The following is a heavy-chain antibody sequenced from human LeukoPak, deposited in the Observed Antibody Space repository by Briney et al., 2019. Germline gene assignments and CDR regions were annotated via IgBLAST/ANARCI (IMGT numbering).Heavy chain of an antibody. CDR3: ARRRVSFYYYYGMDV. CDR1: GFTFSSYA. Sequence: GGSLRLSCAASGFTFSSYAMSWVRQAPGKGLEWVAVISYDGSNKYYADSVKGRFTISRDNSKNTLYLQMNSLRAEDTAVYYCARRRVSFYYYYGMDVWGQGTTVTVSS. D-gene: IGHD2-8*01. V-gene: IGHV3-30-3*01. J-gene: IGHJ6*02. CDR2: ISYDGSNK.